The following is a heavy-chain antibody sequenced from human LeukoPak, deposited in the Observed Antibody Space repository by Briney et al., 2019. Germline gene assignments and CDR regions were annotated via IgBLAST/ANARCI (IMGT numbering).Heavy chain of an antibody. Sequence: PGGSLRLSCAASGFTFSDYYMSWIRQAPGKGLEWVSYISSSGSTIYYADSVKGRFTISRDNSGHVLYLQLNRLRVDDTAFYYCPKPLLTPGNWGPGTLVTVSS. CDR1: GFTFSDYY. CDR3: PKPLLTPGN. V-gene: IGHV3-11*01. J-gene: IGHJ4*02. D-gene: IGHD4-23*01. CDR2: ISSSGSTI.